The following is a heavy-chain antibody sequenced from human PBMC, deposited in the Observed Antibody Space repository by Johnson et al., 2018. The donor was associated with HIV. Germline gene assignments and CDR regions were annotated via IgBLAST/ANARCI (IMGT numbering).Heavy chain of an antibody. D-gene: IGHD2-15*01. J-gene: IGHJ3*01. Sequence: VQLVETGGGVVRPGGSLRLSCAASGFTFDDYGMSWVRQAPGKGLEWVSGINWNGGSTGYADSVKGRFTISRDNSKNSLYLQMNSLRAEDTALYYCARRGGTGYSEPIDFWGQGTMVTVSS. CDR1: GFTFDDYG. V-gene: IGHV3-20*04. CDR3: ARRGGTGYSEPIDF. CDR2: INWNGGST.